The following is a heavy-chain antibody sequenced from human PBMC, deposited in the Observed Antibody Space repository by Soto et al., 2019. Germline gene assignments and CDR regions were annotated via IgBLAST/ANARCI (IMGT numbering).Heavy chain of an antibody. CDR3: ARTGVVAPGYYYYMDV. V-gene: IGHV1-8*02. CDR2: ISAYSGNT. J-gene: IGHJ6*03. CDR1: GYTFTSYG. D-gene: IGHD2-15*01. Sequence: GASVKVSCQASGYTFTSYGISWVRQAPGQGLEWMGWISAYSGNTGYPQRFQGRVTMTRNTSISTAYMELSSLRSEDTAVYYCARTGVVAPGYYYYMDVWGEGTTVTVSS.